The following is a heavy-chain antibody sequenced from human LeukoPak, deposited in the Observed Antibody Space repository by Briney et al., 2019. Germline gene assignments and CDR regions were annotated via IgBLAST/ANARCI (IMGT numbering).Heavy chain of an antibody. V-gene: IGHV4-34*01. CDR3: ARLRDGDYGGYFDY. Sequence: SETLSLTCAVYGGSFSGYYWSWIRQPPGKGLEWIGEINHSGSTSYNPSLKSRVTISVDTSKNQFSLKLSSVTAADTALYYCARLRDGDYGGYFDYWGQGTLVTASS. D-gene: IGHD4-23*01. CDR1: GGSFSGYY. CDR2: INHSGST. J-gene: IGHJ4*02.